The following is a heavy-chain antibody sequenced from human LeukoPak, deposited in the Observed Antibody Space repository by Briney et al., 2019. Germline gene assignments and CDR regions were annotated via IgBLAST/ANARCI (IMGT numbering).Heavy chain of an antibody. J-gene: IGHJ3*02. D-gene: IGHD3-22*01. CDR3: ALRAIVVVDDAFDI. Sequence: GGSLRLSCAASGFTFSSYAMHWVRQAPGKGLEWVAVISYDGSNKYYADSVKGRFTISRDNSKNTLYLQMNSLRAEDTAVYYCALRAIVVVDDAFDIWGQGTMVTVSS. V-gene: IGHV3-30*01. CDR1: GFTFSSYA. CDR2: ISYDGSNK.